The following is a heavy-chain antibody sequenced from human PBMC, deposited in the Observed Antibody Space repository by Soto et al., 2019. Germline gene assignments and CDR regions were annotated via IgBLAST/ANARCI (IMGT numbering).Heavy chain of an antibody. V-gene: IGHV1-8*02. CDR1: RYTVIGYV. CDR2: MNLNSGNT. Sequence: VACKGSRYTVIGYVMSCVRPSPTQRHEWMGWMNLNSGNTGYAQKFQGRVTMTRNTSISTAYMELSSLRSDDTAVYYCARGFFSSRLYSYMDVWRKGTTVTVSS. CDR3: ARGFFSSRLYSYMDV. D-gene: IGHD3-3*01. J-gene: IGHJ6*03.